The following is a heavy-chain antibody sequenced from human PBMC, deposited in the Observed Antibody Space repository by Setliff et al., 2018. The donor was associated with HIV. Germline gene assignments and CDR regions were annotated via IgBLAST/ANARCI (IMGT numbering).Heavy chain of an antibody. J-gene: IGHJ4*02. CDR2: IYYSRST. CDR1: GGSVGSGSYY. Sequence: SETLSLTCSVSGGSVGSGSYYWSWIRQSPGKGLEWLGYIYYSRSTTYNPSLRSRVTISIDTSKNQFSLNLRSVTAADTAVYYCARDPPGYGDSKDYWGQGKLVTVSS. CDR3: ARDPPGYGDSKDY. V-gene: IGHV4-61*01. D-gene: IGHD4-17*01.